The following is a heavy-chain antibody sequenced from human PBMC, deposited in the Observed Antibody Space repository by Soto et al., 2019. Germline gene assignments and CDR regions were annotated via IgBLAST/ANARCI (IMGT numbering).Heavy chain of an antibody. Sequence: KPGGSLRLSCAASGFNFNSYTINWVRQAPGKRLEWLSSISSSGYIFSTDSVRGRFTISRDNAKNSVYLQINSLRAEDTAVYFCARDCRGGSCYPGMDVWGQGTTVTVSS. CDR1: GFNFNSYT. D-gene: IGHD2-15*01. CDR3: ARDCRGGSCYPGMDV. CDR2: ISSSGYI. V-gene: IGHV3-21*01. J-gene: IGHJ6*02.